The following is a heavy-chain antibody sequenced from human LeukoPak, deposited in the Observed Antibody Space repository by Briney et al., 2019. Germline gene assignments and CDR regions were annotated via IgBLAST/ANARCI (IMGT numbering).Heavy chain of an antibody. CDR3: ARVYYYGWGSYYSVDYFDY. J-gene: IGHJ4*02. D-gene: IGHD3-10*01. CDR2: ISAYNGNT. CDR1: GYTFTSYG. V-gene: IGHV1-18*01. Sequence: ASVKVSCTASGYTFTSYGISWVRQAPGQGLEWMGWISAYNGNTNYAQKLQGRVTVTTDTSTSTAYMELRSLRSDDTAVYYCARVYYYGWGSYYSVDYFDYWGQGPLVTVSS.